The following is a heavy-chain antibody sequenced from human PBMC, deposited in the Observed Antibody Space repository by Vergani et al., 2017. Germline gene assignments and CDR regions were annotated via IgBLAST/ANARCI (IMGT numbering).Heavy chain of an antibody. D-gene: IGHD3-22*01. J-gene: IGHJ4*02. Sequence: EVQMVESGGGLVKPGGSLRLSCAASGFSFSSYSMNWVRQAPGKGLEWVASISGSSSYVFYRDSVEGRFTITRDNAKSSLYLQMNSLRPEDTAVYYCTRDLNYYDNSGYYSWGQGTLVTVSS. CDR2: ISGSSSYV. V-gene: IGHV3-21*01. CDR1: GFSFSSYS. CDR3: TRDLNYYDNSGYYS.